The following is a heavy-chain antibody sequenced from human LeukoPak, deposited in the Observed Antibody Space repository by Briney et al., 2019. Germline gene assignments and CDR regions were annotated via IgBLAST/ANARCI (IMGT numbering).Heavy chain of an antibody. D-gene: IGHD3-10*01. CDR2: IGTAGDT. CDR3: ARDLQVRGVIDRNYGMDV. Sequence: GGSLGLSCAASGFTFSSYDMHWVRQATGKGLEWVSAIGTAGDTYYPGSVKGRFTISRENAKNSLYLQMNSLRAGDTAVYYCARDLQVRGVIDRNYGMDVWGQGTTVTVSS. V-gene: IGHV3-13*01. J-gene: IGHJ6*02. CDR1: GFTFSSYD.